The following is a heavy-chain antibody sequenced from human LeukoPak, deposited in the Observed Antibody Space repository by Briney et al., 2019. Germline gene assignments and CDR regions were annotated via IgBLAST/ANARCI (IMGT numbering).Heavy chain of an antibody. Sequence: GGSLRLSCAASGFTFSSYSMNWVRQAPGKGLEWVSSISSSSSYIYYADSVKSRFTISRDNAKNSLYLQMNSLRAEDTAVYYCARDSTVVVPAARHFDYWGQGTLVTVSS. CDR2: ISSSSSYI. D-gene: IGHD2-2*01. V-gene: IGHV3-21*01. CDR3: ARDSTVVVPAARHFDY. J-gene: IGHJ4*02. CDR1: GFTFSSYS.